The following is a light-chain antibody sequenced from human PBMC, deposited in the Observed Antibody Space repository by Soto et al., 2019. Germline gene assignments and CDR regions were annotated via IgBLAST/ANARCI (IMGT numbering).Light chain of an antibody. J-gene: IGKJ1*01. CDR2: GAS. Sequence: EIVMTQSPATLSVSPGERATLSCRASQSVSSNLAWYQQKPGQAPRLLIYGASTRATGIPARFSGSWSETEFTLTISSLQSEDFAVYYCQQYNNWTQTFGQGTKVEIK. V-gene: IGKV3-15*01. CDR3: QQYNNWTQT. CDR1: QSVSSN.